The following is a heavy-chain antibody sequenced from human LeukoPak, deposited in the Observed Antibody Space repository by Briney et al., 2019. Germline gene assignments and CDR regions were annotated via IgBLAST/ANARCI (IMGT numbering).Heavy chain of an antibody. CDR3: VRDGQGSTPLDY. J-gene: IGHJ4*02. CDR2: ISTDGSRP. Sequence: PGGSLRLSCAASGFTFSSHWMHWVRQAPGKGLVWVSSISTDGSRPRYADSVNGRFTISRDNAKNTLYLQMNSLRAEDTAVCFCVRDGQGSTPLDYWGQGTLVTVSS. D-gene: IGHD2-15*01. V-gene: IGHV3-74*01. CDR1: GFTFSSHW.